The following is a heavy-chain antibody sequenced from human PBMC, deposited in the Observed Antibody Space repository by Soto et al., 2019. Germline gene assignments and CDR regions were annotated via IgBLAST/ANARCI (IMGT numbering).Heavy chain of an antibody. D-gene: IGHD3-10*01. CDR1: GFTFSSYS. Sequence: LRLSCVASGFTFSSYSMSWVRQAPGKGLEWVSGFRAGGDDGTTYYADSVKGRFTISRDNSKNTLFLQMNSLRAEDTAIYYCAKKVNSGSGSQYFDYFGQGTLVTVSS. J-gene: IGHJ4*02. CDR2: FRAGGDDGTT. CDR3: AKKVNSGSGSQYFDY. V-gene: IGHV3-23*01.